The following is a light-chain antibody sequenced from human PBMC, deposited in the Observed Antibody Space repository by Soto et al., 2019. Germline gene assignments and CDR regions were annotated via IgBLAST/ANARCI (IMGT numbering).Light chain of an antibody. CDR1: QSVSSSY. CDR2: GAS. J-gene: IGKJ1*01. Sequence: EIVLTQSPGTLSLSPGERATLSCRASQSVSSSYLAWYQQKPGQAPRLLIYGASSRATGIPDRFSGSGSGTDFTHTISRLEPEDFAVYYCQQYGSSPGWTFGQGTKVEIK. CDR3: QQYGSSPGWT. V-gene: IGKV3-20*01.